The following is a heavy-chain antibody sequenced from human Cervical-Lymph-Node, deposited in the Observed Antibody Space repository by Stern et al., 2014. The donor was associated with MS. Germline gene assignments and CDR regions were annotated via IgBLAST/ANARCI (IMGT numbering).Heavy chain of an antibody. Sequence: EVQLVESGGGLVQPGGSLRLSCAASGFSFSSYWMNWVRQAPGSGLEWAAHIKEDGSETYHVDSVKGRFTISRDNAKNTLYLQMNSLRAEDTAVYYCARGSDTWGQGTLVTVSS. CDR2: IKEDGSET. CDR3: ARGSDT. D-gene: IGHD2-15*01. V-gene: IGHV3-7*01. CDR1: GFSFSSYW. J-gene: IGHJ5*02.